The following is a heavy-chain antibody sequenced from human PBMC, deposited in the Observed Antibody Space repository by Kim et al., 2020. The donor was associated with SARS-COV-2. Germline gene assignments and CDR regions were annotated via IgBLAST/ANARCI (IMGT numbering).Heavy chain of an antibody. J-gene: IGHJ6*02. D-gene: IGHD3-22*01. CDR2: MNPNSGNT. V-gene: IGHV1-8*01. CDR1: GYTFTSYD. CDR3: ARALYYYDSGGYYYGMDV. Sequence: ASVKVSCKASGYTFTSYDINWVRQATGQGLEWMGWMNPNSGNTGYAQKFQGRVTMTRNTSISTAYMELSSLRSEDTAVYYCARALYYYDSGGYYYGMDVWGQGTTVTVSS.